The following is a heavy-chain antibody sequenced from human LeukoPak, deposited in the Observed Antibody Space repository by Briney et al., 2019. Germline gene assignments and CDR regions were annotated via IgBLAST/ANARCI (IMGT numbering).Heavy chain of an antibody. J-gene: IGHJ4*02. CDR3: ARRAGAYSHPYDY. D-gene: IGHD4/OR15-4a*01. CDR1: GFTFSSYA. V-gene: IGHV3-23*01. CDR2: FSCCGGST. Sequence: GGSLRLSCAASGFTFSSYAMTWVRQAPGEGLEWVSAFSCCGGSTFYADSVKGRFTISRDNSKNTLYLQMNSLRAEDTAVYYCARRAGAYSHPYDYWGQGTLVTVSS.